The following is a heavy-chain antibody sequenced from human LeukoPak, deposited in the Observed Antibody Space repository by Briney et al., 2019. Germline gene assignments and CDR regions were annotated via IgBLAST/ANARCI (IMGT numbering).Heavy chain of an antibody. J-gene: IGHJ4*02. CDR2: ISYDGSNK. D-gene: IGHD3-22*01. Sequence: GGSLRLSCAASGFTFSTYGMHWVRQAPGKGVDGVEVISYDGSNKYYADSVKGRFTISRDNSKNTLYLQMNSLRAEDTAVYYCARVVDYYDSSGPLDYWGQGSLVTVSS. CDR3: ARVVDYYDSSGPLDY. CDR1: GFTFSTYG. V-gene: IGHV3-30*03.